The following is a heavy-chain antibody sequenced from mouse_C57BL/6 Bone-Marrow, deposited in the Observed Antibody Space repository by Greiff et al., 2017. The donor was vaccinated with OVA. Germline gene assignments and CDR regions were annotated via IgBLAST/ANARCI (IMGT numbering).Heavy chain of an antibody. J-gene: IGHJ4*01. V-gene: IGHV5-9-1*02. Sequence: DVKLVESGEGLVKPGGSLKLSCAASGFTFSSYAMSWVRQTPEKRLEWVAYISSGGDYLYYADTVKGRFTISRDNARNTLYLQMSSLKSEDTAMYYCTRGPAITTPYAMDYWGQGTSVTVSS. CDR3: TRGPAITTPYAMDY. CDR2: ISSGGDYL. D-gene: IGHD1-1*01. CDR1: GFTFSSYA.